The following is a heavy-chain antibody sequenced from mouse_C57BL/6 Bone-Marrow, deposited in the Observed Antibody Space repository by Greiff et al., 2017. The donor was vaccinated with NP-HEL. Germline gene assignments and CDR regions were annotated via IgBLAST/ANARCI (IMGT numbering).Heavy chain of an antibody. CDR2: INPNNGGT. CDR3: ASPIYYDYDRFAY. V-gene: IGHV1-22*01. Sequence: EVQLQQSGPELVKPGASVKMSCKASGYTFTDYNMHWVKQSHGKSLEWIGYINPNNGGTSYNQKFKGKATLTVNKSSSTAYMELRSLTSEDSAVYYCASPIYYDYDRFAYWGQGTLVTVSA. J-gene: IGHJ3*01. CDR1: GYTFTDYN. D-gene: IGHD2-4*01.